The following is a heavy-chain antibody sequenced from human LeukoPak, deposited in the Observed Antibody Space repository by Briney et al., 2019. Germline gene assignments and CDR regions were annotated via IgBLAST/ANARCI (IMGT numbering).Heavy chain of an antibody. Sequence: ASVKVSCKASGYTFTSYDFNWLRQATGQGPEWMGWMNPNSGATGYAQKFQGRVTMTEDTSTDTAYMELSSLRSEDTAVYYCATVKVEGAIWFDYWGQGTLVTVSS. D-gene: IGHD1-26*01. CDR2: MNPNSGAT. CDR1: GYTFTSYD. J-gene: IGHJ4*02. CDR3: ATVKVEGAIWFDY. V-gene: IGHV1-8*01.